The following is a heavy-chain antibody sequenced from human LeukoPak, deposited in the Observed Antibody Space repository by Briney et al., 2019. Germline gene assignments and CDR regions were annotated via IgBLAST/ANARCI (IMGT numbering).Heavy chain of an antibody. CDR2: MNPNSGNT. CDR3: ARGRYYPDYFDY. CDR1: GYTFTSYD. J-gene: IGHJ4*02. Sequence: ASVKVSCKASGYTFTSYDINWVRQATGQGLEWMGWMNPNSGNTGYAQKFQGRVTTTRNTSISTAYMELSSLRSEDTAVYYCARGRYYPDYFDYWGQGTLVTVSS. D-gene: IGHD3-22*01. V-gene: IGHV1-8*01.